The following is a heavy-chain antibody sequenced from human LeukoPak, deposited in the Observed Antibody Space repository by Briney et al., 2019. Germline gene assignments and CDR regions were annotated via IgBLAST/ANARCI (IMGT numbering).Heavy chain of an antibody. CDR1: GFPFSTYA. D-gene: IGHD6-13*01. J-gene: IGHJ6*03. CDR3: ANVGVADANPHFYLDV. Sequence: GSLRLSFVASGFPFSTYAMVWVRPAPGKGREWVSAMTRDGRTFYAYSVQGRVTISRDNSKNTLYLQMSTLGAEDTADYFCANVGVADANPHFYLDVWGTGTTVTVSS. CDR2: MTRDGRT. V-gene: IGHV3-23*01.